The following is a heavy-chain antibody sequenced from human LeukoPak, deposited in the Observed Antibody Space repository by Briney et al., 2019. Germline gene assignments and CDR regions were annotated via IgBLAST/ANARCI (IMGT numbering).Heavy chain of an antibody. Sequence: ASVKFSCKASGYTFTRYDINWVRQATGQGLEWMGWMNPNSGNTGYAQKFQGGVTMTRSTSISTAYMELSSLRSEDTAVYYCARGRARGDYYFDYWGQGILVTVSS. CDR3: ARGRARGDYYFDY. J-gene: IGHJ4*02. CDR2: MNPNSGNT. V-gene: IGHV1-8*01. CDR1: GYTFTRYD. D-gene: IGHD4-17*01.